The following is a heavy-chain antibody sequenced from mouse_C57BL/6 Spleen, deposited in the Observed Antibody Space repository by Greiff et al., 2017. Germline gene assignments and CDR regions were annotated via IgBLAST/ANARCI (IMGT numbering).Heavy chain of an antibody. CDR3: ARTLTTVVAPDY. D-gene: IGHD1-1*01. CDR1: GFTFSDYG. V-gene: IGHV5-17*01. J-gene: IGHJ2*01. Sequence: DVQLVESGGGLVKPGGSLKLSCAASGFTFSDYGMHWVRQAPEKGLEWVAYISSGSSTIYYADTVKGRFTISRDNAKNTLFLQMTSLRSEDTAMYYCARTLTTVVAPDYWGQGTTLTVSS. CDR2: ISSGSSTI.